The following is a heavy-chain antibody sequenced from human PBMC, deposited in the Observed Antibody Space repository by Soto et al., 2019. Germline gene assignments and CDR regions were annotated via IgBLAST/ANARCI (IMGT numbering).Heavy chain of an antibody. V-gene: IGHV3-48*01. D-gene: IGHD4-17*01. J-gene: IGHJ5*02. CDR1: GFTFSSYS. CDR3: AREADYVNWFDP. CDR2: ISSSSSTT. Sequence: EVQLVESGGGLVQPGGSLRLSCAASGFTFSSYSMNWVRQAPGKGLEWVSYISSSSSTTYYADSVKGRFTISRDNAKNSLYLQMNSLRAEDTSVYYCAREADYVNWFDPWGQGTLVTVSS.